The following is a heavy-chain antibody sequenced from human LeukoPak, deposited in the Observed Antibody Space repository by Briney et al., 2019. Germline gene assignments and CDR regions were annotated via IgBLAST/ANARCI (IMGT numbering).Heavy chain of an antibody. V-gene: IGHV3-23*01. Sequence: GGSLRLSCAASGFTFSSYAMHWVRQAPGKGLEWVSAISDSGGYTYYTDSVKGRFTISRDNSRNTLYLQMNILRAEDTALYYCAKGYSTGWYLGYWGQGTLVTVSS. J-gene: IGHJ4*02. CDR3: AKGYSTGWYLGY. D-gene: IGHD6-19*01. CDR1: GFTFSSYA. CDR2: ISDSGGYT.